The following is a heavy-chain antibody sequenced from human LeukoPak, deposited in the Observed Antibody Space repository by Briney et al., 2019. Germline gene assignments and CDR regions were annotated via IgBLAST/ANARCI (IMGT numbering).Heavy chain of an antibody. CDR3: ARVYPAVVGATLGLDY. D-gene: IGHD1-26*01. CDR2: INPNSGGT. CDR1: GYTFTVYY. J-gene: IGHJ4*02. V-gene: IGHV1-2*06. Sequence: ASVKVSCKASGYTFTVYYMHWVRQAPGQGLEWMGRINPNSGGTNYAQKFQGRVTMTRDTSISTAYMELSRLRSDDTAVYYCARVYPAVVGATLGLDYWGQGTLVTVSS.